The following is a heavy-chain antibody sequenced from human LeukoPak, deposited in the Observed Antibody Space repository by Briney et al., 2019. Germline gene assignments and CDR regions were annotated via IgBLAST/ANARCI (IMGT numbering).Heavy chain of an antibody. V-gene: IGHV1-69*13. CDR3: ARHGTPRYYYDSSGYFNYFDY. CDR1: GGTFSSYA. Sequence: ASVTVSCTASGGTFSSYAISWVRQAPGQGLEWMGGIIPIFGTANYAQKFQGRVTITADESTSTAYMELSSLRSEDTAVYYCARHGTPRYYYDSSGYFNYFDYWGQGTLVTVSS. J-gene: IGHJ4*02. D-gene: IGHD3-22*01. CDR2: IIPIFGTA.